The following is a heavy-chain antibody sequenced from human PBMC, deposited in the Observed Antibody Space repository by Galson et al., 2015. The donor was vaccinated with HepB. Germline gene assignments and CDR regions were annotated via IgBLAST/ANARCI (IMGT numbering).Heavy chain of an antibody. D-gene: IGHD3-22*01. J-gene: IGHJ5*01. Sequence: SLRLSCAASGFTFSSSAMSWVRQAPGKGLEWVSAISGTGGSTYYADSVKGRFTISRDNSKNTLYLQMNSLRAEDAAVYYCAKGGPIFFYYYDSSGYLDSWGQGTLVTVSS. V-gene: IGHV3-23*01. CDR3: AKGGPIFFYYYDSSGYLDS. CDR1: GFTFSSSA. CDR2: ISGTGGST.